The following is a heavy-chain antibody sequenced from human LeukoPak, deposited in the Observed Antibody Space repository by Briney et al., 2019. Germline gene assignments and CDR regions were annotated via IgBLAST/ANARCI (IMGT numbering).Heavy chain of an antibody. J-gene: IGHJ3*02. V-gene: IGHV3-23*01. CDR2: ISGSGVRT. CDR1: GFTFSNYA. CDR3: AKDRCSGGNCYDAFDI. Sequence: GGSLRLSCAASGFTFSNYAMSWVRQAPGKGLEWVSAISGSGVRTHYADSVRGRFTISRDKSKNTLYLQMNSLRAEDTAVYYCAKDRCSGGNCYDAFDIWGQGTMVTVSS. D-gene: IGHD2-15*01.